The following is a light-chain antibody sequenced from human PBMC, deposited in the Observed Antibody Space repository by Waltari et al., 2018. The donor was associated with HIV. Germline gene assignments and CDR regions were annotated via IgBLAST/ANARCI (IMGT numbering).Light chain of an antibody. Sequence: QSALTQPPSASGSPGQSVTISCTGTSSDIGGFVSRYQQHSGKAPKLMIYEVTKRPSGVPVRFSGSTSGNTASLTVSGLQAEDEADYYCGSYTGDESPDVVFGEGTKLTVL. CDR2: EVT. J-gene: IGLJ2*01. V-gene: IGLV2-8*01. CDR3: GSYTGDESPDVV. CDR1: SSDIGGF.